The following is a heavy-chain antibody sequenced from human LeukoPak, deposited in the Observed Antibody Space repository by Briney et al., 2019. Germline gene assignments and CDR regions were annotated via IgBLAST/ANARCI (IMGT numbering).Heavy chain of an antibody. CDR3: AGSYEGYYFDY. CDR2: IYRGGSP. D-gene: IGHD5-18*01. J-gene: IGHJ4*02. Sequence: GGSLRLSCAASGFTVSSNYMSWVRQAPGKGLEWVSLIYRGGSPDYTDSVKGRFTISRDNSKNTLYLQMNSLRAEDTAVYYCAGSYEGYYFDYWGQGTLVTVSS. V-gene: IGHV3-53*01. CDR1: GFTVSSNY.